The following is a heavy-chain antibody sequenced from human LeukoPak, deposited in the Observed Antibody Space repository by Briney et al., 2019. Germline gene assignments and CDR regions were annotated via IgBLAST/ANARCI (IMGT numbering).Heavy chain of an antibody. V-gene: IGHV4-61*09. J-gene: IGHJ4*02. CDR3: ARGRGRYCSSTSCYHIVATMRAFFDY. CDR1: GGSINDGYYY. Sequence: PSQTLSLTCTVSGGSINDGYYYWNWIRQPAGKGLEWIGEINHSGSTNYNPSLKSRVTISVDTSKNQFSLKLSSVTAADTAVYYCARGRGRYCSSTSCYHIVATMRAFFDYWGQGTLVTVSS. CDR2: INHSGST. D-gene: IGHD2-2*01.